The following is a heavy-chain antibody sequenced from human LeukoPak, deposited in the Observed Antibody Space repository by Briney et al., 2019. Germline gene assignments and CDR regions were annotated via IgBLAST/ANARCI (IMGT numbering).Heavy chain of an antibody. D-gene: IGHD1-7*01. J-gene: IGHJ2*01. V-gene: IGHV3-33*01. CDR2: IYYDGSQK. Sequence: GRSLRLSCAASGFTFSSYGMHWVRRAPGRGLEWVALIYYDGSQKHYSDSVKGRFTISRDQSKNTVDLQMNNLRDEDTAVYYCARNYIWYFDPWGRGTLVTVSS. CDR1: GFTFSSYG. CDR3: ARNYIWYFDP.